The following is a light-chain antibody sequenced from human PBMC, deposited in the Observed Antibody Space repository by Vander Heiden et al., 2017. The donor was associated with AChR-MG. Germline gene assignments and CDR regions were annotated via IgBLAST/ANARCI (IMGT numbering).Light chain of an antibody. V-gene: IGLV2-11*01. Sequence: QSALTQPRPVSGSPGQSVTISCTGTSSDVGGYNYVSWYQQPPGKAPKLMIYDVSKRPSGVPDRFSGSKSGNTASLTISGLQAEDEADYYCCSYAGSYTMRVFGGGTKLTVL. CDR1: SSDVGGYNY. CDR3: CSYAGSYTMRV. CDR2: DVS. J-gene: IGLJ2*01.